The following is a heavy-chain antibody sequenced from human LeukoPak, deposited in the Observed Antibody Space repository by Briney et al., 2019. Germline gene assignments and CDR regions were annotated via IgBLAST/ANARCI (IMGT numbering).Heavy chain of an antibody. CDR2: IIPIFGTA. Sequence: SVKLSCKASGGTFSSYAISWVRQAPGQGLEWMGGIIPIFGTANYAQKFQGRVTITADESTSTAYMELSSLRSEDTAVYYCARGVRNYYDSSGYCDYWGQGTLITVSS. D-gene: IGHD3-22*01. CDR3: ARGVRNYYDSSGYCDY. V-gene: IGHV1-69*13. CDR1: GGTFSSYA. J-gene: IGHJ4*02.